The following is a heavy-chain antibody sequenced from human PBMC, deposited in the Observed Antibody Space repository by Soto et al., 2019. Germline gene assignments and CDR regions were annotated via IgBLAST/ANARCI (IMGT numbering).Heavy chain of an antibody. CDR2: IYYSGST. CDR3: ARYSGWSLRYFDY. V-gene: IGHV4-59*01. Sequence: SETLSLTCTVSGGSISSYYWSWIRQPPGKGLEWIGYIYYSGSTNYNPSLKSRVTISVDTSKNHFSLKLSSVTAADTAVYYCARYSGWSLRYFDYWGQGTLVTVSS. D-gene: IGHD6-19*01. J-gene: IGHJ4*02. CDR1: GGSISSYY.